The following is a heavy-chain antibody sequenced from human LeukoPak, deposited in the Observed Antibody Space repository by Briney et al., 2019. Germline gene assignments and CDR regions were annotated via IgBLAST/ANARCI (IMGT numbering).Heavy chain of an antibody. V-gene: IGHV3-21*01. J-gene: IGHJ4*02. D-gene: IGHD3-22*01. Sequence: GGSLRLSCAASGFTFSTYTMNWVCQAPGKGLEWVSSISSRSSYIYYADSVKGRFTISRDNAKNSLYLQMNGLRAEDTAVYYCARDLDSSGYYDYWGQGTLVTVSS. CDR3: ARDLDSSGYYDY. CDR2: ISSRSSYI. CDR1: GFTFSTYT.